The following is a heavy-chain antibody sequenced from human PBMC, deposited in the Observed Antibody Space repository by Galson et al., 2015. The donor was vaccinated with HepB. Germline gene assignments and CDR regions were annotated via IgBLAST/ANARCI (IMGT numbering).Heavy chain of an antibody. CDR3: AKVVYYYTDV. V-gene: IGHV3-21*01. CDR2: ISSSSRCI. Sequence: SLRLSCAASGFNFGTFTMNWVRQVPGKGLEWVSSISSSSRCIYYADSMKGRFTISRDNAKNSLYLQINSLRAEDTAVYHCAKVVYYYTDVWGKGTTVTVSS. CDR1: GFNFGTFT. J-gene: IGHJ6*03.